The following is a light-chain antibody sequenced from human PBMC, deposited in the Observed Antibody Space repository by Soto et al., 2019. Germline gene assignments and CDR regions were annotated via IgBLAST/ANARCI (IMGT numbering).Light chain of an antibody. CDR1: QDVASTY. CDR3: QYYDTSRT. CDR2: GAS. V-gene: IGKV3-20*01. J-gene: IGKJ1*01. Sequence: IGLTQSPYTLSLSQGERATLSFWASQDVASTYLAWYQQNPGQAPRLLIYGASGRAAGVAERFSGSGSGTQFTPTISRLEPEDFAVYYCQYYDTSRTFAQGTKVDIK.